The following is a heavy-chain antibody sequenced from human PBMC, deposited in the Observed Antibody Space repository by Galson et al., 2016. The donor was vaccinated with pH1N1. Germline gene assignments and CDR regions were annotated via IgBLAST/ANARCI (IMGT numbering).Heavy chain of an antibody. CDR2: VYPGDSDT. V-gene: IGHV5-51*01. Sequence: QSGAEVKKPGESLKISCKGSGYIFSTFWIGWVRQMPGKGLEWMGIVYPGDSDTRYNPSFKGQVPISADKSISTAYLQWSSRKASDSAIYFCAGHQSSSDDYFFYNMDVWGQGTTVTVSS. D-gene: IGHD6-6*01. CDR3: AGHQSSSDDYFFYNMDV. J-gene: IGHJ6*02. CDR1: GYIFSTFW.